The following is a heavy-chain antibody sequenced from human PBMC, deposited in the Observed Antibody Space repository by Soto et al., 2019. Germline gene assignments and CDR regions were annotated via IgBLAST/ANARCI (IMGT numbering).Heavy chain of an antibody. J-gene: IGHJ5*02. CDR3: ARDPEVAARPALQWFDP. CDR2: ISAYNGNT. Sequence: GESLKISCKASGYTFTSYGISWVRQAPGQGLEWMGWISAYNGNTNYAQKLQGRVTMTTDTSTSTAYMELRSLRSDDTAVYYCARDPEVAARPALQWFDPWGQGTLVTVSS. CDR1: GYTFTSYG. V-gene: IGHV1-18*01. D-gene: IGHD6-6*01.